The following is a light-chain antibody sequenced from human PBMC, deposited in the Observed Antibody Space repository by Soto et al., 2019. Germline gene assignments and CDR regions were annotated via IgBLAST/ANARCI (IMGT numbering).Light chain of an antibody. Sequence: ALTQPPSASGSPGQSVTISCTGTSSDVGGYNYVSWYQQHPGKAPKLMIYEVSKRPSGVPDRFSGSKSGNTASLTVSGLQAEDEADYYCSSYAGSNNPVFGGGTKLTVL. CDR3: SSYAGSNNPV. CDR1: SSDVGGYNY. V-gene: IGLV2-8*01. J-gene: IGLJ3*02. CDR2: EVS.